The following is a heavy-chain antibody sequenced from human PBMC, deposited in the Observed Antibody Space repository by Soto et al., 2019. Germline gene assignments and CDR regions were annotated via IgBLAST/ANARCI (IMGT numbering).Heavy chain of an antibody. CDR2: ISGSGGST. Sequence: GGSLRLSCAASGFTFSSYAMSWVRQAPGKGLEWVSAISGSGGSTYYADSVKGRFTISRDNSKNTLYLQMNSLRAEDTAVYYCAKDRGEVTIFGVVLDYWGQGTLVTVSS. D-gene: IGHD3-3*01. V-gene: IGHV3-23*01. CDR1: GFTFSSYA. CDR3: AKDRGEVTIFGVVLDY. J-gene: IGHJ4*02.